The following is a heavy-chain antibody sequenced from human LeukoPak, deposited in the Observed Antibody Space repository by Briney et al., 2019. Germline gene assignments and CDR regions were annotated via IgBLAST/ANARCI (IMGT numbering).Heavy chain of an antibody. Sequence: GGSLRLSCAASGFTLSSYWMSWVRQAPGKGLECVSAIGTVGDTYYAASVKGRFTISRENAKNSLYLQMNSLRDGDTAVYYCARDPSSGWYLKGWFDPWGQGTLVTVSS. D-gene: IGHD6-19*01. CDR3: ARDPSSGWYLKGWFDP. V-gene: IGHV3-13*01. CDR1: GFTLSSYW. J-gene: IGHJ5*02. CDR2: IGTVGDT.